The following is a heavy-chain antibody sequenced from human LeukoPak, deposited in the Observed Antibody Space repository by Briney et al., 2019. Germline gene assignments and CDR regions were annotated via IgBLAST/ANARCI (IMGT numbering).Heavy chain of an antibody. V-gene: IGHV1-18*01. J-gene: IGHJ4*02. CDR2: ISTYNGNT. CDR3: ARGDDYGDYWGLY. Sequence: ASVKVSCKASGGTFSSYAITWVRQAPGQGLEWMGWISTYNGNTNYAQKLQGRVTMTTDTSTSTAYMELRSLISDDAAVYYCARGDDYGDYWGLYWGQGTLVTVSS. CDR1: GGTFSSYA. D-gene: IGHD4-17*01.